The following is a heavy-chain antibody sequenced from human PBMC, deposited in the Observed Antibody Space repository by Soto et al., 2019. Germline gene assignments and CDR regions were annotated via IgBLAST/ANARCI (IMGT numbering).Heavy chain of an antibody. Sequence: SETLSLTCTVSGGSISSYYWSWIRQPPGKGLEWIGYIYYSGSTYYNPSLKSRVTISVDTSKNQFSLKLSSVTAADTAVYYCARDSDADAFDIWGQGTMVTVSS. J-gene: IGHJ3*02. CDR1: GGSISSYY. D-gene: IGHD3-10*01. V-gene: IGHV4-59*12. CDR2: IYYSGST. CDR3: ARDSDADAFDI.